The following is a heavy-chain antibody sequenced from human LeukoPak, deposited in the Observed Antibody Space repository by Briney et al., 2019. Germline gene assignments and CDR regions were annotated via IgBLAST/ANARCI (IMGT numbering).Heavy chain of an antibody. D-gene: IGHD3-22*01. Sequence: GASVKVSCKASGFTFTRSAMQWVRQARGQRLEWIGWIVVGSGNTNYAQKFQERVTITRDMSTSTAYMELSSLRSEDTAVYYCAAESTIGLGSGHSNDAFDIWGQGTMVTVSS. V-gene: IGHV1-58*02. J-gene: IGHJ3*02. CDR1: GFTFTRSA. CDR3: AAESTIGLGSGHSNDAFDI. CDR2: IVVGSGNT.